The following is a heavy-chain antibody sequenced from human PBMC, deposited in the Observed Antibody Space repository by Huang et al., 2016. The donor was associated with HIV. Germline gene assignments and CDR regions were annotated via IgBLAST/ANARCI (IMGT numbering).Heavy chain of an antibody. CDR3: ARESVWFGELYFDY. CDR1: GYTLTSYG. CDR2: ISGDTGYT. V-gene: IGHV1-18*04. Sequence: QVQMVQSGAEVKKPGASVKVSCKGSGYTLTSYGISWVRQAPGQGLEWMGWISGDTGYTNYAEKFQGRVTLPTDSSTNTAYMELRSLRYDDTAVYYCARESVWFGELYFDYWGQGTLVAVSS. J-gene: IGHJ4*02. D-gene: IGHD3-10*01.